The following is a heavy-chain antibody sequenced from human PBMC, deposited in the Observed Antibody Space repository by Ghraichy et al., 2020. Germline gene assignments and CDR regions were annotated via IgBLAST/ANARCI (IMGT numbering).Heavy chain of an antibody. CDR3: ARVGGSYSHFGHYWYFDL. J-gene: IGHJ2*01. V-gene: IGHV3-11*01. CDR1: GFTFSDYY. Sequence: GGSLRLSCAASGFTFSDYYMSWIRQAPGKGLEWVSYISSSGSTIYYADSVKGRFTISRDNAKNSLYLQMNSLRAEDTAVYYCARVGGSYSHFGHYWYFDLWGRGTLVTVSS. CDR2: ISSSGSTI. D-gene: IGHD1-26*01.